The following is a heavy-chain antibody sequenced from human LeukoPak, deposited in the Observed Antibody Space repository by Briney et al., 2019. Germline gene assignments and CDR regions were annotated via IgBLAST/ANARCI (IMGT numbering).Heavy chain of an antibody. J-gene: IGHJ3*02. CDR3: ARSYRTTDAFDI. V-gene: IGHV3-23*01. CDR2: ISGRGGST. CDR1: GFTFSSYA. Sequence: PGRSLRLSCAASGFTFSSYAMHWVRQAPGKGLEWVSAISGRGGSTHYAASVKGRFTISRDNSKNTLYLQMNSLRAEDTAVYYCARSYRTTDAFDIWGQGTMVTVSS. D-gene: IGHD5-12*01.